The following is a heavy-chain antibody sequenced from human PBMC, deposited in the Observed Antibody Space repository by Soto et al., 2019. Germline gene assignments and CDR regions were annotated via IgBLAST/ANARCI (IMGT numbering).Heavy chain of an antibody. Sequence: GSLRLSCAASGFTFDDYTMHWVRQAPGKGLEWVSLISWDGGSTYYADSVKGRFTISRDNSKNSLYLQMNSLRTEDTALYYCAKDIGAARPYYYGMDVWGQGTTVTVSS. CDR1: GFTFDDYT. J-gene: IGHJ6*02. D-gene: IGHD6-6*01. V-gene: IGHV3-43*01. CDR2: ISWDGGST. CDR3: AKDIGAARPYYYGMDV.